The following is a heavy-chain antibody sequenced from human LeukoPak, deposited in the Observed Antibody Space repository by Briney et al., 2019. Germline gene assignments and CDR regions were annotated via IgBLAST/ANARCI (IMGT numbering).Heavy chain of an antibody. Sequence: PGGSLRLSCVASGFTFSGYALHWVRQAPGEGLEWVTVISYDGGNKYYADSVRGRFTISRDNSKNTLYLQMNSLRPEDTAVYYCARDQRWVGATTSIDSWGQGTLVTVSS. V-gene: IGHV3-30-3*01. J-gene: IGHJ4*02. CDR2: ISYDGGNK. CDR1: GFTFSGYA. D-gene: IGHD1-26*01. CDR3: ARDQRWVGATTSIDS.